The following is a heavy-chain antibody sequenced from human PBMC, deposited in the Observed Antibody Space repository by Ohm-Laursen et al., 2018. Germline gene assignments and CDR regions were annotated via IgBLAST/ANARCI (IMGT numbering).Heavy chain of an antibody. CDR2: ISVYNGNT. CDR3: ARGGVQYFDWSFPSLYYFDY. J-gene: IGHJ4*02. Sequence: ATVKISCKASGYTFSSYGISWVRQAPGQGLEWMGWISVYNGNTKYAQKLQGRVTMTTDTSTSIAYMELRSLRSDDTAVYYCARGGVQYFDWSFPSLYYFDYWDQGTLVTVSS. CDR1: GYTFSSYG. D-gene: IGHD3-9*01. V-gene: IGHV1-18*01.